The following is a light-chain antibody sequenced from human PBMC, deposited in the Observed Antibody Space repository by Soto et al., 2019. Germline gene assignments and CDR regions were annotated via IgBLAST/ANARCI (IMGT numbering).Light chain of an antibody. V-gene: IGKV3-15*01. J-gene: IGKJ2*01. CDR3: QQYSIWPYT. CDR1: QSVSSN. CDR2: GAS. Sequence: EIVMTQSPATLSVSPGKRATLSCRASQSVSSNLAWYQQKLGQAPRLLIYGASTRATGIPARFSGSGSKTEFTLTISSLQSEDFAVYYCQQYSIWPYTFGQGTKLEIK.